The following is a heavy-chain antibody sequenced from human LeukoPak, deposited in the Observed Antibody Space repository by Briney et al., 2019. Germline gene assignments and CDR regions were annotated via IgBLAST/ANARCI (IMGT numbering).Heavy chain of an antibody. CDR1: GGSISSYY. CDR2: IYYSGST. CDR3: ARGGELAAADYYYYYMDV. Sequence: SETLSLTCTVSGGSISSYYWSWIRQPPGKGLEWIGYIYYSGSTNYNPSLKSRVTISVDTSKNQFSLKLSSVTAADTAVYYCARGGELAAADYYYYYMDVWGKGTTVTISS. D-gene: IGHD6-13*01. V-gene: IGHV4-59*01. J-gene: IGHJ6*03.